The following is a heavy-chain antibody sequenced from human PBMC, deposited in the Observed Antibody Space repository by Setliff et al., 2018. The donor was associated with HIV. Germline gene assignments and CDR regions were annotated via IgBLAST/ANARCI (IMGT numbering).Heavy chain of an antibody. CDR1: GFTFSSYS. CDR3: ARVSPWFDP. J-gene: IGHJ5*02. Sequence: PGESLKISCAASGFTFSSYSMNWVRQAPGKGLEWVSYISSSSSYTHYADSVKGRFTISRDNVKNSLYLQMNSLRAEDTAVYYCARVSPWFDPWGQGTLVSVSS. CDR2: ISSSSSYT. V-gene: IGHV3-21*04.